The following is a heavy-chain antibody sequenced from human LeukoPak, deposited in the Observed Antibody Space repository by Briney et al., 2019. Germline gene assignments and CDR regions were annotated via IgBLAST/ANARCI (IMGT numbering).Heavy chain of an antibody. D-gene: IGHD6-19*01. CDR3: ARLSYSSGSPFDY. CDR2: ISSSSSYI. CDR1: GFTFSSYS. V-gene: IGHV3-21*04. J-gene: IGHJ4*02. Sequence: GGSLRLSCAASGFTFSSYSMNWVRQAPGKGLEWVSSISSSSSYIYYADSVKGRFTISRDNAKNSLYLQMNSLRAADTAVYYCARLSYSSGSPFDYWGQGTLVTVSS.